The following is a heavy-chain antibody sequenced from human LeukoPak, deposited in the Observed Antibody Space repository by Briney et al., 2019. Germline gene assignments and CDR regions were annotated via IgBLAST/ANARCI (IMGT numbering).Heavy chain of an antibody. D-gene: IGHD4-17*01. J-gene: IGHJ5*02. Sequence: GASVKVSCRASGYTFTSYDINWVRQATGQGLEWMGWMNPNSGNTGYAQKFQGRVPMTRNTSISTACMELSSLRSEDTAVYYCAREDYAVNWFDPWGQGTLVTVSS. CDR3: AREDYAVNWFDP. V-gene: IGHV1-8*01. CDR1: GYTFTSYD. CDR2: MNPNSGNT.